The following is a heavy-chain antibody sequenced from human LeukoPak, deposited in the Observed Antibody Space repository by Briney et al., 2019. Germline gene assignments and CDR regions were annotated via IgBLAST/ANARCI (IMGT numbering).Heavy chain of an antibody. CDR2: MNPNSGNT. V-gene: IGHV1-8*01. CDR1: GYTFTSYD. CDR3: ARAEGYSYGQEPFDY. D-gene: IGHD5-18*01. Sequence: PLASVKVPCKASGYTFTSYDINWVRQATGQGLEWMGWMNPNSGNTGYAQKFQGRVTMTRNTSISTAYMELSSLRSEDTAVYYCARAEGYSYGQEPFDYWGQGTLVTVSS. J-gene: IGHJ4*02.